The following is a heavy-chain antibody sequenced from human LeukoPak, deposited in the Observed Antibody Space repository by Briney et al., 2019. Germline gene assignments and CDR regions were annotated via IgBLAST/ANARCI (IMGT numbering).Heavy chain of an antibody. CDR1: GFTLSSYA. J-gene: IGHJ4*02. D-gene: IGHD6-19*01. Sequence: QPGRSLRLSCAASGFTLSSYAMHWVRQAPGKGLEWVAVISYDGSNKYYADSVKGRFTISRDNSKNTLYLQMNSLRAEDTAVYYCASSGWPDYWGQGTLVTVSS. CDR2: ISYDGSNK. CDR3: ASSGWPDY. V-gene: IGHV3-30*04.